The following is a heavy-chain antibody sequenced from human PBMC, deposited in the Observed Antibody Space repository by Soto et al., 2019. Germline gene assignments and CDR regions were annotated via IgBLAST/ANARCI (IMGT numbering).Heavy chain of an antibody. D-gene: IGHD2-2*01. CDR3: ARSDFGIQYHPYYYYGMAV. CDR1: GYSFTSYW. Sequence: PGESLKICCKGSGYSFTSYWIGWVRQMPGKGLEWMGIIYPGDSDIRYSPSFQGQVTISADKSISTAYLQWSSLKASDTAMYYCARSDFGIQYHPYYYYGMAVWGQRTTVPVSS. J-gene: IGHJ6*02. CDR2: IYPGDSDI. V-gene: IGHV5-51*01.